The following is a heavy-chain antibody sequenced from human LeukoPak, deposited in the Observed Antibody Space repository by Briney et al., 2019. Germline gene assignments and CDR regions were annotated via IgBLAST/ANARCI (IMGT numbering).Heavy chain of an antibody. CDR3: TRDLMDYGVSTGLHHYYMDV. CDR1: GFTFSSYA. J-gene: IGHJ6*02. D-gene: IGHD3-9*01. V-gene: IGHV3-74*01. CDR2: ISGDGRSI. Sequence: GRSLRLSCAASGFTFSSYAMHWVRQDPRKGLVWVSRISGDGRSINYADSVRGRFTISRDNAKNTLYLQMNTLRVEDTAVYYCTRDLMDYGVSTGLHHYYMDVWGQGTTVTVSS.